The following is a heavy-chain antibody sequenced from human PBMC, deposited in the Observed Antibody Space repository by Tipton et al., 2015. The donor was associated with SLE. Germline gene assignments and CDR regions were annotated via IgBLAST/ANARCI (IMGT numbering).Heavy chain of an antibody. Sequence: TLSLTCNVSGGSISSSSYYWGWIRQPPGKGLEWIGSIYYSGSTYYNPSLKSRVTISVDTSKNQFSLKLSSVTAADTAVYYCAGMSYPREGYFDYWGQGTLVTVST. CDR2: IYYSGST. D-gene: IGHD1-26*01. CDR3: AGMSYPREGYFDY. V-gene: IGHV4-39*07. J-gene: IGHJ4*02. CDR1: GGSISSSSYY.